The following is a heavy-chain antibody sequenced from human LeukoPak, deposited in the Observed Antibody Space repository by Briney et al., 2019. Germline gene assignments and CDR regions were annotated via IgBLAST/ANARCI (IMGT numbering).Heavy chain of an antibody. Sequence: GGSLRLSCAASGFTFTRYWMHWVCQAPGKGLVWVSRVNPDGSSTTYGDSVKGRFTSSRDNAKNTLYLQMNSLRVEDTAVYYCARGGSYGDYWGQGILVTVSS. V-gene: IGHV3-74*01. CDR2: VNPDGSST. CDR3: ARGGSYGDY. D-gene: IGHD3-16*01. CDR1: GFTFTRYW. J-gene: IGHJ4*02.